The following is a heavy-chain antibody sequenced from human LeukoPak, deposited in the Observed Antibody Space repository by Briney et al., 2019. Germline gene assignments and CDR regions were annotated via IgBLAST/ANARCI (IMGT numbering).Heavy chain of an antibody. CDR1: GFTVSSNS. Sequence: GGSLRLSCAASGFTVSSNSMSWVRQAPGKGLEWVSVIYSGGTTYYADSVKGRFTISRDNSKNTLYLQMNSLRAEDTAVYFCARHGTASPLSTSPFDDWGQGTLVTVSS. J-gene: IGHJ4*02. CDR3: ARHGTASPLSTSPFDD. V-gene: IGHV3-53*01. CDR2: IYSGGTT. D-gene: IGHD2-2*01.